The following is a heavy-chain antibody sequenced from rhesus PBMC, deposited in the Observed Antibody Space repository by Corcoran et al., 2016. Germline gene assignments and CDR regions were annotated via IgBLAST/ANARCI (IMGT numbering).Heavy chain of an antibody. D-gene: IGHD3-28*01. CDR3: ATTIVVITSAFDY. CDR2: VDPEDGES. CDR1: GYTVTDYY. J-gene: IGHJ4*01. Sequence: EVKLVQSGAEVKKPGASGKISCKASGYTVTDYYLHRVRQEPGKGLEWIGRVDPEDGESIHAQKFQDRVTITADTSTDTAYMELSSLRSEDTAVYYCATTIVVITSAFDYWGQGVLVTVSS. V-gene: IGHV1-111*02.